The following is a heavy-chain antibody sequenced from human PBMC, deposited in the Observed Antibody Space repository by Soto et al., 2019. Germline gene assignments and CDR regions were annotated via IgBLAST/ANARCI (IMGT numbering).Heavy chain of an antibody. CDR3: ARDRGVVVTDTDAFDI. D-gene: IGHD2-21*02. CDR2: IIPIFGTA. Sequence: GASVKVSCKASGGTFSSYAISWVRQAPGQGLEWMGGIIPIFGTANYAQKFQGRVTITADESTSTAYMELSSLRSEDTAVYYCARDRGVVVTDTDAFDIWGQGTIVTVPS. V-gene: IGHV1-69*13. J-gene: IGHJ3*02. CDR1: GGTFSSYA.